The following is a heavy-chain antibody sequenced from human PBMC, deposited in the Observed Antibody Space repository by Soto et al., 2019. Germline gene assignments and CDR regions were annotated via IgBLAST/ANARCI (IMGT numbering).Heavy chain of an antibody. CDR3: ARGVPYYYDSSGYYSFDY. J-gene: IGHJ4*02. D-gene: IGHD3-22*01. CDR2: ISYDGSNK. Sequence: PGGSLRLSCAASGFTFSSYDMHWVRQAPGKGLEWVTVISYDGSNKYYADSVKGRFTISRDNSKNTLHLQMNSLRAEDTAVYYCARGVPYYYDSSGYYSFDYWGQGTLVTV. V-gene: IGHV3-30-3*01. CDR1: GFTFSSYD.